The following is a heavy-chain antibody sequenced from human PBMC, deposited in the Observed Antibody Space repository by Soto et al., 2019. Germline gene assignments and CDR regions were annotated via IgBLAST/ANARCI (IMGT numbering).Heavy chain of an antibody. Sequence: GESLKISCKGSGYSFTSYWISWVRQMPGKGLEGMGRIDPSDSYTNYSPSFQGHVTISADKSISTAYLQWSSLKASDTAMYYCPRHFRQVSGYCSGGSCYTGSSYYGMDVWGQGTTVTVSS. CDR1: GYSFTSYW. CDR2: IDPSDSYT. V-gene: IGHV5-10-1*01. D-gene: IGHD2-15*01. J-gene: IGHJ6*02. CDR3: PRHFRQVSGYCSGGSCYTGSSYYGMDV.